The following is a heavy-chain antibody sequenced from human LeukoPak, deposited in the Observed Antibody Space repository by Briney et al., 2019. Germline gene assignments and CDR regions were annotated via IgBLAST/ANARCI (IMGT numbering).Heavy chain of an antibody. CDR2: IKTDGSDR. D-gene: IGHD4-11*01. Sequence: GSLRLSCVVSGFTLSDYWMHWVRKAPGKGLGWVSGIKTDGSDRRYADFVKGRFTISRDNAKNTLYLQMNSLRAEDTAVYYCVRDFLTVTTNDYWGQGTLVTVSS. V-gene: IGHV3-74*01. CDR3: VRDFLTVTTNDY. J-gene: IGHJ4*02. CDR1: GFTLSDYW.